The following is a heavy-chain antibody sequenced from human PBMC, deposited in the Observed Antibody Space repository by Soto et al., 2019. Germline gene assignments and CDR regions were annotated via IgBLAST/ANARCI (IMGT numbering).Heavy chain of an antibody. J-gene: IGHJ3*01. V-gene: IGHV3-23*01. CDR3: AKRAFDYDSSGAHSQSGAFDS. CDR1: GCTFRSYA. Sequence: GGSLRLSCAATGCTFRSYAMGWVRQAPGKGLEWVSVISGSGGSIDYADSVRGRFTISRDNSKNTLYLQMSRLRAEDTAVYFCAKRAFDYDSSGAHSQSGAFDSSRQLTQVTVS. D-gene: IGHD3-22*01. CDR2: ISGSGGSI.